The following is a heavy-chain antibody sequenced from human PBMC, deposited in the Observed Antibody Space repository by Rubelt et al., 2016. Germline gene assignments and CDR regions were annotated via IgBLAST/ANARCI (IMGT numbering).Heavy chain of an antibody. CDR2: INHSGIT. V-gene: IGHV4-34*01. CDR1: GGSFSGYY. J-gene: IGHJ3*02. D-gene: IGHD3-9*01. Sequence: QVQLQQWGAGLLKPSETLSLTCAVYGGSFSGYYWSWIRQPPGKGLEWIGEINHSGITNYNPSHKVGVTIAVDTSKNRLSPKLSSGTAADTAVYYWARGEHWLYAFDIWGQGTMVTVSS. CDR3: ARGEHWLYAFDI.